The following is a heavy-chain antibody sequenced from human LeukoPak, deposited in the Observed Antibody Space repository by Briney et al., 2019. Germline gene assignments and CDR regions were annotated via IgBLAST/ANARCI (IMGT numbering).Heavy chain of an antibody. CDR2: IYTSGST. Sequence: PSETLSLTCTVSGGSISSYYWSWIRQPAGKGLEWIGRIYTSGSTNYNPSLKSRVTMSVDTSKNQFSLKLSSVTAADTAVYYCARDANFFVTDGDPSHFGYWGQGTLVTVSS. V-gene: IGHV4-4*07. J-gene: IGHJ4*02. D-gene: IGHD4-17*01. CDR3: ARDANFFVTDGDPSHFGY. CDR1: GGSISSYY.